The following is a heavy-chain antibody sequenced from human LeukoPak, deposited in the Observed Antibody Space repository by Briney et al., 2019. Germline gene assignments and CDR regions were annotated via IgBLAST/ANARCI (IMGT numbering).Heavy chain of an antibody. CDR2: TYYSGST. CDR1: GGSIISGGYY. V-gene: IGHV4-31*03. D-gene: IGHD6-19*01. CDR3: AGDAGKSLVAVAGSGWYDP. Sequence: SETLSLTCTVSGGSIISGGYYWTWIRQQPGKGLEWIGYTYYSGSTYYNPSLKSRVTISVDTSKNQFSLKLTSVTAADTAVYYCAGDAGKSLVAVAGSGWYDPWGQGTLVTVSS. J-gene: IGHJ5*02.